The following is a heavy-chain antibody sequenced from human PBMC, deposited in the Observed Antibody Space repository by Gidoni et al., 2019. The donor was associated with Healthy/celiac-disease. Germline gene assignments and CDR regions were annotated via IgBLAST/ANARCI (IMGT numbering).Heavy chain of an antibody. D-gene: IGHD3-16*01. CDR3: ARDLAKENGMDV. Sequence: QVQLVQSAAEVKKPGSSVKFSCTASGGTFSSYAISWVRQAPGQGLEWMGGIIHIFGTANYAQKFQGRVTITADESTSTAYMELSSLRSEDTAVYYCARDLAKENGMDVWGQGTTVTVSS. V-gene: IGHV1-69*01. CDR2: IIHIFGTA. CDR1: GGTFSSYA. J-gene: IGHJ6*02.